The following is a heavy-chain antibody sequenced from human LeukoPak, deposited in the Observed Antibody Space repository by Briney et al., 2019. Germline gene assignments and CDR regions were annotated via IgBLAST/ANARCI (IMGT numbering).Heavy chain of an antibody. D-gene: IGHD2-21*01. J-gene: IGHJ5*02. CDR3: ARDYCGGDCYSFDP. CDR2: IWYDGSNK. CDR1: GFTFSSYG. V-gene: IGHV3-33*01. Sequence: PGGSLRLSCAASGFTFSSYGMHWVRQAPGKGLEWVAVIWYDGSNKYYADSVKGRFTISRDNSKNTLYLQMNSLRAEDTAVYYRARDYCGGDCYSFDPWGQGTLVTVSS.